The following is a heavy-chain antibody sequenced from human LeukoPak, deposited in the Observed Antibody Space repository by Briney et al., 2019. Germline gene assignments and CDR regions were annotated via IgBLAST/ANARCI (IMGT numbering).Heavy chain of an antibody. CDR1: GCTLSSYA. Sequence: RGALRLSCAASGCTLSSYAMSGVGPPPGKGVEGVSAISGSGGSTYYAGSVKGRFTISRDNSKNTLYLQMNSLRAEDTAVYYCAKVWGSSGHCFDYWGQGTLVTVSS. J-gene: IGHJ4*02. CDR2: ISGSGGST. CDR3: AKVWGSSGHCFDY. D-gene: IGHD6-19*01. V-gene: IGHV3-23*01.